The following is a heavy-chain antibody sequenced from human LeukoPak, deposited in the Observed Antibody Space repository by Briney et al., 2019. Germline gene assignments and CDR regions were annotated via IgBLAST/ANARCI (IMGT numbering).Heavy chain of an antibody. CDR1: GYSFTSYG. D-gene: IGHD3-3*01. CDR3: ARTIQINTPTDP. J-gene: IGHJ5*02. CDR2: ISAYNGNT. Sequence: ASVKVSCKASGYSFTSYGISWVRQAPGQGLEWMGWISAYNGNTNYAQKLQGRVTMTTDTSTSTAYMELRSLRSDDTAVYYCARTIQINTPTDPWGQGTLVTVSS. V-gene: IGHV1-18*01.